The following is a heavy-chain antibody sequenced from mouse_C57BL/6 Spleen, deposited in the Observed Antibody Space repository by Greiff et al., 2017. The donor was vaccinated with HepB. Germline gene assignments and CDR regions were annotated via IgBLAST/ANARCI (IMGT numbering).Heavy chain of an antibody. J-gene: IGHJ4*01. CDR3: ARTNSNPYAMDY. CDR2: IWSGGST. V-gene: IGHV2-2*01. Sequence: QVQLKESGPGLVQPSQSLSITCTVSGFSLTSYGVHWVRQSPGKGLEWLGVIWSGGSTDYNAAFISSLSISKDNSKSQVFFKMNSLQADDTAIYYCARTNSNPYAMDYWGQGTSVTVSS. CDR1: GFSLTSYG. D-gene: IGHD2-5*01.